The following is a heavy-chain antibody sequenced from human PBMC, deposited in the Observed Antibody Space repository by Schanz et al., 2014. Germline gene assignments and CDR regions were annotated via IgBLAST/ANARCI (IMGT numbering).Heavy chain of an antibody. J-gene: IGHJ4*02. CDR2: ISSGGGST. D-gene: IGHD5-18*01. CDR1: GFSLDIFA. CDR3: AKDAENTAMITDYFDY. V-gene: IGHV3-23*01. Sequence: EVHLLESGGGLVEPGGSLRLSCATSGFSLDIFAVSWVRQAPGKGLEWVSSISSGGGSTYYADSVKGRFTISRDNSKTTVYLQMNSLRAEDTAVYYCAKDAENTAMITDYFDYWGQGTLVTVSS.